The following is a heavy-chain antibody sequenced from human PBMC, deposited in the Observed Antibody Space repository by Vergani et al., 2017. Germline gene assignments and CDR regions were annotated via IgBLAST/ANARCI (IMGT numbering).Heavy chain of an antibody. V-gene: IGHV1-69*01. CDR1: GGTFSSYA. Sequence: QVQLVQSGAEVKKPGSSVKVSCKASGGTFSSYAISWVRQAPGQGLEWMGGIIPIFGTANYAQKFQGRVTITADESTSTAYMELSSLRSEDTAVYYCARDSRGYSGYCDFGPSIAVAGAFDYWGQGTLVTVSS. J-gene: IGHJ4*02. CDR3: ARDSRGYSGYCDFGPSIAVAGAFDY. D-gene: IGHD6-19*01. CDR2: IIPIFGTA.